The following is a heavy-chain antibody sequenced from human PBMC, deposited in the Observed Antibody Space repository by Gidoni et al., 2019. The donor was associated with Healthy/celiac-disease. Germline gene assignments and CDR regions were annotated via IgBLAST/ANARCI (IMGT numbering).Heavy chain of an antibody. V-gene: IGHV4-34*01. D-gene: IGHD5-12*01. CDR3: ARGLGVATTEYYYYYYMDV. Sequence: QVQLQQWGAGLFKPSETLSLTCAVYGGSFSGYYWSWIRQPPGKGLEWIGEINHSGSTNYNPSLKSRVTISVDTSKNQFSLKLSSVTAADTAVYYCARGLGVATTEYYYYYYMDVWGKGTTVTVS. J-gene: IGHJ6*03. CDR1: GGSFSGYY. CDR2: INHSGST.